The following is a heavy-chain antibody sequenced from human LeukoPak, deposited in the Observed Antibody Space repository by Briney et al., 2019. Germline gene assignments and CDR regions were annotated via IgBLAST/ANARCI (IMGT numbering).Heavy chain of an antibody. D-gene: IGHD1-26*01. J-gene: IGHJ5*02. CDR3: GRAQSGTYAAWFDP. Sequence: SETLSLTCTVSGGSISSYYWSWIRQPPGKGLEWIGYIYYSGSTNYNPSLKSRVTIPVDTSKNQFSLKLSSVTAADTAVYYCGRAQSGTYAAWFDPWGQGTLVTVSS. CDR1: GGSISSYY. V-gene: IGHV4-59*01. CDR2: IYYSGST.